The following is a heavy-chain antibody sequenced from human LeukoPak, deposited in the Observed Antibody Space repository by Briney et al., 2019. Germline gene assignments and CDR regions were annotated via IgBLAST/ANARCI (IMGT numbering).Heavy chain of an antibody. J-gene: IGHJ4*02. Sequence: SETLSLTCTVSGGSISSYYWSWIRQPAGKGLEWIGRIYTSGSTNYNPSLKSLVTMSVDTSKNQLSPKLRPVTAAHTAVYYCARSNRTTVISFDYWGQGTLVTVSS. CDR2: IYTSGST. CDR1: GGSISSYY. D-gene: IGHD4-17*01. V-gene: IGHV4-4*07. CDR3: ARSNRTTVISFDY.